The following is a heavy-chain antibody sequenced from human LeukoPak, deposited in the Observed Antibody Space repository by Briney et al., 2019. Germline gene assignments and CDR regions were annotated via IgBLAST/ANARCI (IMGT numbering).Heavy chain of an antibody. CDR3: ARVKQWLPYYYYGMDV. J-gene: IGHJ6*02. CDR2: IWYDGSNK. Sequence: GSLRLSCAASGFTFSSYGMHWVRQAPGKGLEWVAVIWYDGSNKYYADSVKGRLTISRDNSKNTLYLQMNSLRAEDTAVYYCARVKQWLPYYYYGMDVWGQGTTVTVSS. V-gene: IGHV3-33*01. D-gene: IGHD6-19*01. CDR1: GFTFSSYG.